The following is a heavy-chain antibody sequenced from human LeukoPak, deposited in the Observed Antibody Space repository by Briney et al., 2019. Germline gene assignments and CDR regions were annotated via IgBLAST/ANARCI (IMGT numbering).Heavy chain of an antibody. V-gene: IGHV1-69*13. Sequence: SVKVSCKASGGTFSSYAISWVRQAPGEGLEWMGGIIPIFGTANYAQKFQGRVTITADESTSTAYMELSSLRSEDTAVYYCARKNQEMGYCSGGSCYSLDYWGQGTLVTVSS. D-gene: IGHD2-15*01. CDR3: ARKNQEMGYCSGGSCYSLDY. J-gene: IGHJ4*02. CDR2: IIPIFGTA. CDR1: GGTFSSYA.